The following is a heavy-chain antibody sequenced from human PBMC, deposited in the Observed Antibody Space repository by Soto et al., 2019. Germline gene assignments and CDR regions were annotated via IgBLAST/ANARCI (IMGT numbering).Heavy chain of an antibody. J-gene: IGHJ4*02. CDR1: RFIFSDYA. Sequence: QVQLVESGGGVVQPGRSLRLSCAASRFIFSDYAMHWVRQAPGKGLEWVAVISYGGDNKYYAEAVRGLFAISRDNLKNTLYLQMNSMNPEDTAVYHCAKARHSTSWYGVEADFWGQGTLVTVSS. V-gene: IGHV3-30*09. CDR3: AKARHSTSWYGVEADF. D-gene: IGHD6-13*01. CDR2: ISYGGDNK.